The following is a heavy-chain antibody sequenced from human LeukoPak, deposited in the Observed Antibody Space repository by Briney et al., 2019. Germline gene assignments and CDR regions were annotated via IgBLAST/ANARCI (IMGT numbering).Heavy chain of an antibody. V-gene: IGHV4-38-2*02. CDR1: GYSISSGYD. CDR2: IYYRRTT. D-gene: IGHD4-23*01. Sequence: SETLSLTCTVSGYSISSGYDWGWIRQPPGKGLEWIGSIYYRRTTYYNPSLKSRVTISIDTSKNHFSLRLSSTTAADTAVYYCARLGRYGGTFFDHWGQGTLVTVSS. CDR3: ARLGRYGGTFFDH. J-gene: IGHJ4*02.